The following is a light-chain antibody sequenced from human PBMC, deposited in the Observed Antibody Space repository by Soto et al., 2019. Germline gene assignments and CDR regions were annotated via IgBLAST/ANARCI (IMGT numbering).Light chain of an antibody. V-gene: IGLV2-14*03. J-gene: IGLJ1*01. Sequence: QSALTQPASVSGSPGQSITISCTGTSRDVGAYDYVSWYLQYPDKAPQLLIYYVDHRPSGVSSRFSGSKSGNTASLTISGRQAEDEGDYYCCSYADGSIYFFGTATKLTVL. CDR2: YVD. CDR1: SRDVGAYDY. CDR3: CSYADGSIYF.